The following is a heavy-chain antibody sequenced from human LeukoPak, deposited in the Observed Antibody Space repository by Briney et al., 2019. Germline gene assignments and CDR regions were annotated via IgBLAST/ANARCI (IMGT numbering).Heavy chain of an antibody. D-gene: IGHD6-13*01. CDR2: VNAGNGIT. J-gene: IGHJ4*02. V-gene: IGHV1-3*01. CDR3: ARDQIGVAAAAY. CDR1: GYTFATYS. Sequence: ASVKVSCKPPGYTFATYSMHWVRQAPGQRLEWMGWVNAGNGITKSSQKFQGRVTITRDTSASTAYMELSSLRSEDTALYYCARDQIGVAAAAYWGQGTLVTVSS.